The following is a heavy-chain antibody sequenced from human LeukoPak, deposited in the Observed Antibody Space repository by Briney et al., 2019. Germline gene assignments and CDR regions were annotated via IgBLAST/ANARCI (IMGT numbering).Heavy chain of an antibody. J-gene: IGHJ4*02. CDR3: AREVFGWYSFDY. V-gene: IGHV4-34*01. CDR2: INHSGST. D-gene: IGHD6-19*01. CDR1: GGSFSGYY. Sequence: PSEXLSLTCAVYGGSFSGYYWSWLRQPPGKGLEXVGEINHSGSTNYNPSLKSRVTISVDTSKNQFSLKLSSVPAADTAVYYCAREVFGWYSFDYWGQGTLVTVSS.